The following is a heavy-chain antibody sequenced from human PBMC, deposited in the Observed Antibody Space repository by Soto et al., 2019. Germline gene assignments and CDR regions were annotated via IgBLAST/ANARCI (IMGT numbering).Heavy chain of an antibody. CDR3: AKLGIAVAGNSALDI. D-gene: IGHD6-19*01. CDR1: GFTFSSYG. Sequence: GGSLRLSCAASGFTFSSYGMHWVRQAPGKGLEWVAVISYDGSNKYYADSVKGRFTISRDNSKNTLYLRMNSLRAEDTAVYYCAKLGIAVAGNSALDIWGQGTMVTVSS. CDR2: ISYDGSNK. J-gene: IGHJ3*02. V-gene: IGHV3-30*18.